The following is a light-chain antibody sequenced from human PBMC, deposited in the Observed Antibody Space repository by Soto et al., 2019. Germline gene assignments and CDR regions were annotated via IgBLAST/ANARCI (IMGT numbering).Light chain of an antibody. CDR3: SSYAGSNMYV. CDR1: RSDVGGYNY. V-gene: IGLV2-8*01. J-gene: IGLJ1*01. Sequence: QSAPTQPPSASGSPGQSVTITSTGTRSDVGGYNYVSWYQQHPGKAPKLMIYEVSKRPSGVPDRFSGSKSGNTASLTVSGLQAEDEADYYCSSYAGSNMYVFGTGTKVTVL. CDR2: EVS.